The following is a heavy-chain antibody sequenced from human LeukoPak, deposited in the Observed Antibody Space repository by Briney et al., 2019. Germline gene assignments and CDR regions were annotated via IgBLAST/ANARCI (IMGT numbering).Heavy chain of an antibody. CDR2: INSDGSGT. Sequence: PGGSLRLSCAASGFTFSNYWMHWVRQAPGKRLVWVSRINSDGSGTTYADSVRGRFTISRDNAKNTLYLQANSLRAEDTAVYYCARDFKAGFGEFPIDYWGQGTLVTVSS. V-gene: IGHV3-74*01. D-gene: IGHD3-10*01. J-gene: IGHJ4*02. CDR3: ARDFKAGFGEFPIDY. CDR1: GFTFSNYW.